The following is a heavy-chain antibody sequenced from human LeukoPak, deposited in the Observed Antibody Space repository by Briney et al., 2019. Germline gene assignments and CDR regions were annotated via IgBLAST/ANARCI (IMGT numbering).Heavy chain of an antibody. V-gene: IGHV3-7*01. J-gene: IGHJ4*02. Sequence: PGGSLSPSCAASGFTFSTYWISWVRRPQGRGLEGWPNINQDGGEKYYVDSVKGRFTISRDNAKNSLYLQMNSLRAEDTAVYFCARASTPYHSSYYSPFDYWGQGTLVTVSS. CDR3: ARASTPYHSSYYSPFDY. CDR2: INQDGGEK. CDR1: GFTFSTYW. D-gene: IGHD3-22*01.